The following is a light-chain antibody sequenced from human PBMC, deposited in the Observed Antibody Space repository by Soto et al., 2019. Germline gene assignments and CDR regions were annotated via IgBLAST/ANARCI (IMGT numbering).Light chain of an antibody. CDR1: QGISSA. Sequence: AIQLTQSPSSLSASVGDRVTITCRASQGISSALAWYQQKPGKAPKLLIYDASSLESGVPSRFSGSGSGTDFTLTISSLQPEDFATYDCQQFNSYPLLFTFGPGTKVDIK. V-gene: IGKV1-13*02. CDR3: QQFNSYPLLFT. J-gene: IGKJ3*01. CDR2: DAS.